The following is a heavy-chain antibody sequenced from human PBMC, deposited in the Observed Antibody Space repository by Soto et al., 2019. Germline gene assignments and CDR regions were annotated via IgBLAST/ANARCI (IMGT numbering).Heavy chain of an antibody. J-gene: IGHJ3*02. Sequence: GASVKVSCKASGYTFTSYYMHWVRQAPGQGLEWMGIINPSGGSTSYAQKFQGRVTMTRDTSTSTVYMELSSLRSEDTAVYYCARAQRCSCSSTSCYAQGYAFDIWGQGTMVTVSS. V-gene: IGHV1-46*03. CDR3: ARAQRCSCSSTSCYAQGYAFDI. CDR2: INPSGGST. D-gene: IGHD2-2*01. CDR1: GYTFTSYY.